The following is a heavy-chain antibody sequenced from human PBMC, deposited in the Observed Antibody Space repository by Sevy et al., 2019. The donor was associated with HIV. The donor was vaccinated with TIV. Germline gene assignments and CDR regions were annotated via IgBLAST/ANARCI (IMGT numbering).Heavy chain of an antibody. V-gene: IGHV4-4*02. Sequence: SETLSLTCAVSGGSISSSNWWSWVRQPPGKGLEWIGEIYHSGSTNYNPSLKSRVTISVDKSKNQFSLKLSSVTAADTAVYYCARVLRDPRGYFDYWGQGTLVTVSS. CDR1: GGSISSSNW. CDR3: ARVLRDPRGYFDY. J-gene: IGHJ4*02. CDR2: IYHSGST.